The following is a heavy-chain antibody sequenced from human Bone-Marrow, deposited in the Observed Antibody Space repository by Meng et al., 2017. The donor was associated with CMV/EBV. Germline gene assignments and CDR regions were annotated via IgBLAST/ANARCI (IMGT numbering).Heavy chain of an antibody. CDR3: ARLPSRYYYDSSGYYRSSY. D-gene: IGHD3-22*01. Sequence: SQTLSLTCAVCGGSFSGYYWSWIRQPPGKGLEWIGEINHSGSTNYNPSLKSRVTISVDTSKNQFSLKLSSVTAADTAVYYCARLPSRYYYDSSGYYRSSYWGQGTLVTVSS. J-gene: IGHJ4*02. CDR1: GGSFSGYY. CDR2: INHSGST. V-gene: IGHV4-34*01.